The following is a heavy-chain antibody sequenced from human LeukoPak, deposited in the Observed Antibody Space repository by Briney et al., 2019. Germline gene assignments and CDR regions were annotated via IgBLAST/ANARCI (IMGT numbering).Heavy chain of an antibody. CDR2: IKEDGNEK. D-gene: IGHD5-18*01. V-gene: IGHV3-7*01. Sequence: GGSLRLSCAASGFTFSNYWMSWVRQAPGKGLEWVANIKEDGNEKYYVDSVKGRFTISRDNAKNSLYLQMNSLRAEDTAVYYCARVESGYSYGFTSYYYYMDVWGKGTTVTVSS. CDR1: GFTFSNYW. J-gene: IGHJ6*03. CDR3: ARVESGYSYGFTSYYYYMDV.